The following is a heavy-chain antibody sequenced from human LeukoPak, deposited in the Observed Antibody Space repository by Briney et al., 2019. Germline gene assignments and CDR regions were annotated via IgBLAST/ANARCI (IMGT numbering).Heavy chain of an antibody. CDR1: GYTFTSHY. V-gene: IGHV1-46*01. Sequence: ASVKVSCKASGYTFTSHYMHWVRQAPGQGLEWMGIINPSGGSTSYAQKFQGRVTMTRDTSTSTVYMELSSLRSEDTAVYYCASTYLDYYDSSGYSRKYYYYYYGMDVWGQGTTVTVSS. CDR3: ASTYLDYYDSSGYSRKYYYYYYGMDV. J-gene: IGHJ6*02. D-gene: IGHD3-22*01. CDR2: INPSGGST.